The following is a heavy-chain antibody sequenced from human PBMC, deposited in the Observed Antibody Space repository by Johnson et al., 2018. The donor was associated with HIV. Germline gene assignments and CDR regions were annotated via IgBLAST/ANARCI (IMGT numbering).Heavy chain of an antibody. CDR2: IGTAGDT. Sequence: VQLLESGGGLVQPGGSLRLSCAASRFTFSNYWMSWVRQAPGKGLEWVSSIGTAGDTYYPGSVNGRFTISRENAKNSLYLQMNSLRAGDTAVYYCARDIAVNFFDIWGQGTMVTVSS. CDR1: RFTFSNYW. V-gene: IGHV3-13*01. D-gene: IGHD6-19*01. J-gene: IGHJ3*02. CDR3: ARDIAVNFFDI.